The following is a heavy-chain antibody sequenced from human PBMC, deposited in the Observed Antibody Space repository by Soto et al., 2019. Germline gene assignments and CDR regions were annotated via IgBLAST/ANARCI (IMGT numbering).Heavy chain of an antibody. CDR1: GYTFTSYG. J-gene: IGHJ6*02. D-gene: IGHD2-15*01. Sequence: ASVKVSCKASGYTFTSYGISWVRQAPGQGLEWMGWISAYNGNTNYAQKLQGRVTMTTDTSTSTAYMELRSLRSDDTAVYYCARDKVAADTYYYYGMDVWGQGTTVTVSS. V-gene: IGHV1-18*01. CDR2: ISAYNGNT. CDR3: ARDKVAADTYYYYGMDV.